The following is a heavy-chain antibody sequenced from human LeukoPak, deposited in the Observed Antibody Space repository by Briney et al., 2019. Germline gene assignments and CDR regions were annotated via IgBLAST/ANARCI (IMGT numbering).Heavy chain of an antibody. J-gene: IGHJ6*02. CDR1: GFTFSSYA. D-gene: IGHD1-26*01. Sequence: PGGSLRLSCVASGFTFSSYAKSWVRQAPGKGLEWVAVISYDGSNKYYADSVKGRFTISRDNSKNTLYLQMNSLRAEDTAVYYCARPLVSGHYYYYGMDVWGQGTTVTVSS. CDR2: ISYDGSNK. CDR3: ARPLVSGHYYYYGMDV. V-gene: IGHV3-30*04.